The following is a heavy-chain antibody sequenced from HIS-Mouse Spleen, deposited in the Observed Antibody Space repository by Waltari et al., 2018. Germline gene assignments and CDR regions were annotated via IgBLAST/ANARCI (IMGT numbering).Heavy chain of an antibody. CDR2: IKQDGSEK. CDR3: ARDGGTGDFDY. V-gene: IGHV3-7*01. Sequence: EVQLVESGGGLVQPGGSLRLSCAASGFTFIRYWWSWVRQAPGKGLEWVANIKQDGSEKYYVDSVKGRFTISRDNAKNSLYLQMNSLRAEDTAVYYCARDGGTGDFDYWGQGTLVTVSS. J-gene: IGHJ4*02. CDR1: GFTFIRYW. D-gene: IGHD7-27*01.